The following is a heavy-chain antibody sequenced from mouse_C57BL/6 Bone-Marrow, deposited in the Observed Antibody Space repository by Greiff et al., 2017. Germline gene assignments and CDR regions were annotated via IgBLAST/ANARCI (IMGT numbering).Heavy chain of an antibody. J-gene: IGHJ4*01. CDR3: ATRGSTSYAMDY. D-gene: IGHD1-1*01. CDR1: GYTFTSYG. CDR2: IYPRSGNT. Sequence: VKLVESGAELARPGASVKLSCKASGYTFTSYGISWVKQRTGQGLEWIGEIYPRSGNTYYNEKFKGKATLTADKSSSTAYMELRSLTSEDAAVYFCATRGSTSYAMDYWGQGTSVTVSS. V-gene: IGHV1-81*01.